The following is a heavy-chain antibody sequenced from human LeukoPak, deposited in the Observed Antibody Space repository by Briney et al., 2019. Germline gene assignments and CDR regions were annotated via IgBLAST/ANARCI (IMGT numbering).Heavy chain of an antibody. D-gene: IGHD6-13*01. CDR3: ARDQFSSWTFDY. CDR1: GYTFTGYG. J-gene: IGHJ4*02. CDR2: INPYNGNT. V-gene: IGHV1-18*01. Sequence: ASVKVSCKASGYTFTGYGISWVRQAPGQGLEGMGWINPYNGNTDYVQKLQGRVTMTTDTSTRTAYMELRSLRSDDTAVYYCARDQFSSWTFDYWGQGTLVTVSS.